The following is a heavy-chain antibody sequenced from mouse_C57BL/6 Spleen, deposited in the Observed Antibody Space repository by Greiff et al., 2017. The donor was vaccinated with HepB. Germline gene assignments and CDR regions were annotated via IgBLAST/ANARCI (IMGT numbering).Heavy chain of an antibody. CDR2: ISSGSSTI. Sequence: EVQLQQSGGGLVKPGGSLKLSCAASGFTFSDYGMHWVRQAPEKGLEWVAYISSGSSTIYYADTVKGRFTISRDNAKNTLFLQMTSLRSEDTAMYYCARSSYDSWGQGTLVTVSA. D-gene: IGHD2-4*01. V-gene: IGHV5-17*01. J-gene: IGHJ3*01. CDR3: ARSSYDS. CDR1: GFTFSDYG.